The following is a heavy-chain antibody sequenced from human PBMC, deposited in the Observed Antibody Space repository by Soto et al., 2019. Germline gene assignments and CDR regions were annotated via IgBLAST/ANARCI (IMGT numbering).Heavy chain of an antibody. CDR1: GGSISSSSYY. CDR3: ARHSSWGYDFWSGYSNWFDP. D-gene: IGHD3-3*01. Sequence: SETLSLTCTVSGGSISSSSYYWGWIRQPPGKGLEWIGSIYYSGSTYYNPSLKSRVTISVDTSKNQFSLKLSSVTAADTAVYYCARHSSWGYDFWSGYSNWFDPWGQGTLVTVSS. J-gene: IGHJ5*02. V-gene: IGHV4-39*01. CDR2: IYYSGST.